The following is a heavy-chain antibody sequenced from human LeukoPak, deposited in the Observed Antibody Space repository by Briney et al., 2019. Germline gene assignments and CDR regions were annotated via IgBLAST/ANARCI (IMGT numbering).Heavy chain of an antibody. J-gene: IGHJ3*02. D-gene: IGHD6-6*01. CDR3: AIGPSISARYDAFDI. CDR1: ELPFTSYE. Sequence: AGGSLRLSCAASELPFTSYELNWVRQAPGKGLEWVSYISSSGNTISYADSVKGRFTISRDNAKNSLYLQVISLRAEDTAVYYCAIGPSISARYDAFDIWGQGTMVTVSS. CDR2: ISSSGNTI. V-gene: IGHV3-48*03.